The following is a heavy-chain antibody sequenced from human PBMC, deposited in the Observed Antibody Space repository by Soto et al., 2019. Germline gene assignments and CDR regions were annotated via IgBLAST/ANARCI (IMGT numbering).Heavy chain of an antibody. CDR3: ARKSRLDAFDI. J-gene: IGHJ3*02. Sequence: PGGSLRLSCAASGFTVSSNYMSWVRQAPGKGLEWVSVIYSGGSTYYADSVKGRFTISRDNSKNTLYLQMNSLRAEDTAVYYCARKSRLDAFDIWGQGTMVTVSS. CDR1: GFTVSSNY. CDR2: IYSGGST. V-gene: IGHV3-66*01.